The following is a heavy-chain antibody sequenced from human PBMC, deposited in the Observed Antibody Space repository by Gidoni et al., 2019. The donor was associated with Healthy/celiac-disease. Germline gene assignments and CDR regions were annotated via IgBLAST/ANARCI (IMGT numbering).Heavy chain of an antibody. CDR2: IYTSGST. Sequence: QVQLQESGPGLVKPSQTLSLTCTVSGGSISSGSYYWSWIRQPAGKGLEWIGRIYTSGSTNYNPSLKSRITISVDTSKNQFSLKLSSVTAADTAVYYCAREQWRDYDFWSGYEPRAPPDAFDIWGQGTMVTVSS. J-gene: IGHJ3*02. V-gene: IGHV4-61*02. CDR3: AREQWRDYDFWSGYEPRAPPDAFDI. D-gene: IGHD3-3*01. CDR1: GGSISSGSYY.